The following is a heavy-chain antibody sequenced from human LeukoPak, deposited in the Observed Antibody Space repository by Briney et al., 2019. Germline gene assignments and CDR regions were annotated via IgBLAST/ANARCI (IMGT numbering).Heavy chain of an antibody. Sequence: ESGGSLRLSCAASGFTFSDYYMSWIRQAPGKGQEWVSYISSSGSTIYYADSVKGRFTISRDNAKNSLYLQMNSLRAEDTAVYYCARALTYYYDSSGYYPSGYWGQGTLVTVSS. CDR3: ARALTYYYDSSGYYPSGY. V-gene: IGHV3-11*04. J-gene: IGHJ4*02. CDR2: ISSSGSTI. D-gene: IGHD3-22*01. CDR1: GFTFSDYY.